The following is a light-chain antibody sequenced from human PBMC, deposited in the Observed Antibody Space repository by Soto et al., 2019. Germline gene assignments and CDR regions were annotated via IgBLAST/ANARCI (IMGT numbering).Light chain of an antibody. V-gene: IGKV1-5*03. J-gene: IGKJ1*01. Sequence: DIQITQSPSTLSASVGDRVTITCRASQSISSWLAWYQQKPGKAPKLLIYKASSLQSGVPSRFSGSGSGTEFTLTISSLQPEDFATYYCLQHNSYPRTFGQGTKVDIK. CDR1: QSISSW. CDR2: KAS. CDR3: LQHNSYPRT.